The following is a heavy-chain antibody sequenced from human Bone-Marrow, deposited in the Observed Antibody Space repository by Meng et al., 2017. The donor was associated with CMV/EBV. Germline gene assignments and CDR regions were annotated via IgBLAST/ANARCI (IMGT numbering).Heavy chain of an antibody. Sequence: SETLSLTCTVSGGSISSSSYYWGWIRQPPGKGLEWIGSIYYSGSTYYNPSLKSRVTISVDTSKNQFSLKLSSVTAADTAVYYCARRVKVRTFVPYYYYGMDVRGQGTTVTVSS. CDR1: GGSISSSSYY. CDR2: IYYSGST. V-gene: IGHV4-39*01. D-gene: IGHD1/OR15-1a*01. CDR3: ARRVKVRTFVPYYYYGMDV. J-gene: IGHJ6*02.